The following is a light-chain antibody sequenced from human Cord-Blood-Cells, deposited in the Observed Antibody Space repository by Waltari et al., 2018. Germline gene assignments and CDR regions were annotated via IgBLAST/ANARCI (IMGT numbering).Light chain of an antibody. J-gene: IGKJ1*01. V-gene: IGKV1-6*01. CDR3: LQDYNYPRT. CDR2: AAS. Sequence: AIQMTQSPSSLSASVGDRVTITCRASQGIRNDLGWYQQKPGKAPKLLIYAASSLQSGVPSRFSGSRSCTDFTLTISSLQPEDFATDYCLQDYNYPRTFGQGTTAEIK. CDR1: QGIRND.